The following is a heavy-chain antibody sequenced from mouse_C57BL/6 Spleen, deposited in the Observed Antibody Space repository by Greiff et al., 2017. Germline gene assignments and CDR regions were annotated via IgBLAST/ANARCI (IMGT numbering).Heavy chain of an antibody. Sequence: EVNVVESGGGLVQPKGSLKLSCAASGFSFNTYAMNWVRQAPGKGLEWVARIRSKSNNYATYYADSVKDRFTISRDDSESMLYLQMNNLKTEDTAMYYCVRHEDYYGSSPWFAYWGQGTLVTVSA. CDR2: IRSKSNNYAT. CDR1: GFSFNTYA. CDR3: VRHEDYYGSSPWFAY. D-gene: IGHD1-1*01. V-gene: IGHV10-1*01. J-gene: IGHJ3*01.